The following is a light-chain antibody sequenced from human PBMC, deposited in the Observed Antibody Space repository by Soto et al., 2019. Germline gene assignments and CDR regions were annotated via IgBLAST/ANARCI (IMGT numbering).Light chain of an antibody. Sequence: EIVMTQSPATLSVSQGERATLSCRASESVSSNLAWYQQKPDQAPRLLIYGASTRATGIPARFSGSGSGTEFTLTISSLQSEDCAVYYCQQYNKWPLTFGGGTKVEIK. V-gene: IGKV3-15*01. CDR2: GAS. CDR1: ESVSSN. CDR3: QQYNKWPLT. J-gene: IGKJ4*01.